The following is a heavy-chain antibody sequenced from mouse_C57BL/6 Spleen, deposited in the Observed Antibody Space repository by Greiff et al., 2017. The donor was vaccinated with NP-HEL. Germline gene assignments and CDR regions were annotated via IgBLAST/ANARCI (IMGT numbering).Heavy chain of an antibody. D-gene: IGHD1-1*01. V-gene: IGHV1-50*01. Sequence: QVQLQQPGAELVKPGASVKLSCKASGYTFTSYWMQWVKQRPGQGLEWIGEIDPSDSYTNYNQKFKGKATLTVDTSSSTAYMQLSRLTSEDSAVYYCARKGVLLRSWYFDVWGTGTTVTVSS. J-gene: IGHJ1*03. CDR3: ARKGVLLRSWYFDV. CDR1: GYTFTSYW. CDR2: IDPSDSYT.